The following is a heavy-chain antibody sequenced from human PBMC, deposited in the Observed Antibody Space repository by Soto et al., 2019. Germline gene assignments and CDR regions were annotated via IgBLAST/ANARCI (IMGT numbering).Heavy chain of an antibody. D-gene: IGHD3-16*02. CDR1: GGSISSGGYY. CDR3: GILDMITLGGVIGPNDALDS. V-gene: IGHV4-30-4*01. J-gene: IGHJ3*02. CDR2: IYFREIT. Sequence: QVQLQESGPGLVKPSQTLSLTCNVSGGSISSGGYYWSWIRQPPGKGLEWIGYIYFREITSYNPSLKSRGTISGDKSKNQFSLRLTSVTAADTAVYYCGILDMITLGGVIGPNDALDSWGQGQMVTVSS.